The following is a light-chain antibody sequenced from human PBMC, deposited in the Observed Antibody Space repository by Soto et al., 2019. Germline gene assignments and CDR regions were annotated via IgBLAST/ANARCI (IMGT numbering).Light chain of an antibody. CDR3: QRYGTSLTWT. Sequence: EIVLTQSPGTLSLSPGERATLSCRASQSISSGYLAWYQQKPGQAPRLLIYGASSRATGIPDRFSGSGSETDFTLTISRLEPEDFVVYYCQRYGTSLTWTFGQGTKGDIK. CDR1: QSISSGY. CDR2: GAS. J-gene: IGKJ1*01. V-gene: IGKV3-20*01.